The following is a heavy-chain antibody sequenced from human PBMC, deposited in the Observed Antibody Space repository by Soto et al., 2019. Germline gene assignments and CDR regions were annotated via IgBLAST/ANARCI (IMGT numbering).Heavy chain of an antibody. D-gene: IGHD3-22*01. V-gene: IGHV1-18*01. CDR1: GYTFTSYG. CDR2: ISAYNGNT. CDR3: ADSSGWYYYYGMDV. Sequence: ASVKVSCKASGYTFTSYGISWVRQAPGQGLEWMGGISAYNGNTNYAQKLQGRVTMTADKSTSTAYMELSSLRSEDTAVYYCADSSGWYYYYGMDVWGQGTTVTVSS. J-gene: IGHJ6*02.